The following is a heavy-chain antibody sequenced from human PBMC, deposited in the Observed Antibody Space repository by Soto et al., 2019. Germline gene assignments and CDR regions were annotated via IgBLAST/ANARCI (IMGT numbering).Heavy chain of an antibody. D-gene: IGHD3-16*01. J-gene: IGHJ4*01. V-gene: IGHV3-11*01. CDR2: ISPGGDIT. CDR1: GFSFRDHH. CDR3: TRDPRITDF. Sequence: PGGSLRLSCAASGFSFRDHHMTRIRQAPGKGLELLSYISPGGDITNYVDSVKGRFTISRDNAKNSLFLHMNSLRAEDTAVYYCTRDPRITDFWGQGTLVTASS.